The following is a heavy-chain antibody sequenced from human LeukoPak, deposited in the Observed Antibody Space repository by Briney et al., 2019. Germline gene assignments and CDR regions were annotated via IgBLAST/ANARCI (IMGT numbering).Heavy chain of an antibody. CDR3: ARFTMVRGVHNDDY. D-gene: IGHD3-10*01. J-gene: IGHJ4*02. Sequence: GGSLRLSCAASGFTFSNYWMHWVRQAPGKGLVWVSLISSDGSSTIYADSVKGRFTISRDNAKNSLYLQMNSLRAEDTAVYYCARFTMVRGVHNDDYWGQGTLVTVSS. V-gene: IGHV3-74*01. CDR2: ISSDGSST. CDR1: GFTFSNYW.